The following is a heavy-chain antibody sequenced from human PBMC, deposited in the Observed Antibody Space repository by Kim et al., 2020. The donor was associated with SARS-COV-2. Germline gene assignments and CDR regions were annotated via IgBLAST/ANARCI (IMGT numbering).Heavy chain of an antibody. Sequence: SETLSLTCTVSGGSISSSSYYWGWIRQPPGKGLEWIGSIYYSGSTYYNPSLKSRVTISVDTSKNQFSLKLSSVTAADTAVYYCARHGRGEYYYDSSGYSENAFDIWGQGTMVTVSS. J-gene: IGHJ3*02. CDR1: GGSISSSSYY. D-gene: IGHD3-22*01. V-gene: IGHV4-39*01. CDR2: IYYSGST. CDR3: ARHGRGEYYYDSSGYSENAFDI.